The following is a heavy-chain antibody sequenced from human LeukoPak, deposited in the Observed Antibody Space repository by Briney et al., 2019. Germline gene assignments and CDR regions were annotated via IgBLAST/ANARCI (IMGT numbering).Heavy chain of an antibody. D-gene: IGHD5-18*01. J-gene: IGHJ4*02. V-gene: IGHV4-39*01. CDR3: ARSVDTAMAFDY. CDR1: GGSISSSSYY. CDR2: IYYSVST. Sequence: PSETLSLTCTVSGGSISSSSYYWGWIRQPPGKGLEWIGSIYYSVSTYYNPSLKSRVTISVDTSKNQFSLKLSSVTAADTAVYYCARSVDTAMAFDYWGQGTLVTVSS.